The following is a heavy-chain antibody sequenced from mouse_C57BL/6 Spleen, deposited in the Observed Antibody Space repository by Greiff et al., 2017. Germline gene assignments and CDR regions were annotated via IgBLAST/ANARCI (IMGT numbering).Heavy chain of an antibody. CDR2: INPNNGGT. Sequence: VQLQQSGPELVKPGASVKMSCKASGYTFTDYNMHWVKQSHGKSLEWIGYINPNNGGTSYNQKFKGKATLTVNKSSSTSYMELRSLTSEDSAVYYCARAGALSNYNYWYFDVWGTGPTVTFSS. J-gene: IGHJ1*03. CDR1: GYTFTDYN. V-gene: IGHV1-22*01. CDR3: ARAGALSNYNYWYFDV. D-gene: IGHD2-5*01.